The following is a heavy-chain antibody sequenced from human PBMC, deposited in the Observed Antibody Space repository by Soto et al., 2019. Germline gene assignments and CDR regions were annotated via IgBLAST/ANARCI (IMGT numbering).Heavy chain of an antibody. CDR1: GGSISSYY. J-gene: IGHJ4*02. CDR2: IYYSGST. Sequence: PSETLSLTCTVSGGSISSYYWSWIRQPPGKGLEWIGYIYYSGSTNYNPSLKSRVTISVDTSKNQFSLKLSSVTAADTAVYYCARDNHQMDVGEPAPLDYWGQGTLVTVSS. CDR3: ARDNHQMDVGEPAPLDY. V-gene: IGHV4-59*01. D-gene: IGHD1-26*01.